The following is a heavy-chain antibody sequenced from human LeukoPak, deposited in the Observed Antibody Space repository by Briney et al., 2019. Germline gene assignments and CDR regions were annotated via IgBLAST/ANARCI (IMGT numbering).Heavy chain of an antibody. CDR1: AYFFTGYY. D-gene: IGHD3-3*01. V-gene: IGHV1-2*02. CDR3: AKDASSIYTRGWFDP. Sequence: ASVKLSCKTSAYFFTGYYLYWVRQAPGQGLEWMGWINPDTGDPHYIEWFEGRISMTRDTSNTTAYLELNSLRSDDTAVYSCAKDASSIYTRGWFDPWGQGTLVTVSS. J-gene: IGHJ5*02. CDR2: INPDTGDP.